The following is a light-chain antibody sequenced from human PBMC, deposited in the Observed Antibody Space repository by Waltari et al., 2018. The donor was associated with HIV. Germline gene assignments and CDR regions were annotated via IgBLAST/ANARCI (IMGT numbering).Light chain of an antibody. Sequence: QSLLTPPPSASGTPGQRVTISCSGRSSHIGSNIVNWYQQLPGTAPKLLIYSNNQRPSGVPDRFSGSKSGTSASLAISGLQSEDEADYYCAAWDDSLNGWVFGGGTKLTVL. CDR1: SSHIGSNI. CDR3: AAWDDSLNGWV. CDR2: SNN. V-gene: IGLV1-44*01. J-gene: IGLJ3*02.